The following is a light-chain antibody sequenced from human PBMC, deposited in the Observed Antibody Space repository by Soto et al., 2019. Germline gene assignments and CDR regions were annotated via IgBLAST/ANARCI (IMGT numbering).Light chain of an antibody. CDR1: QDISDF. V-gene: IGKV1-17*03. CDR3: LQNNRYPWT. Sequence: DIQMTHSRSAISASVGDRVTITCRASQDISDFLAWFQQKPGEVPKRLIYAASSLESGVPSRFSGSGSGTEFTLTISSLQPEDFATYYCLQNNRYPWTFGQGTKVDIK. J-gene: IGKJ1*01. CDR2: AAS.